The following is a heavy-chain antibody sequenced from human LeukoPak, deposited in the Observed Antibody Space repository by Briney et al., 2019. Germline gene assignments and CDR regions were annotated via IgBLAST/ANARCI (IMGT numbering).Heavy chain of an antibody. D-gene: IGHD6-13*01. Sequence: PSETLSLTCVVSGDSISPYYWNWIRQSPGKGLEWIGYIYYSGDTNYNPSLKSRVTMSVDTSKNQFSLRLSSVTAADTAVYYCARSKQLIRTFDSWGQGTRVAVPS. CDR2: IYYSGDT. J-gene: IGHJ4*02. CDR1: GDSISPYY. CDR3: ARSKQLIRTFDS. V-gene: IGHV4-59*01.